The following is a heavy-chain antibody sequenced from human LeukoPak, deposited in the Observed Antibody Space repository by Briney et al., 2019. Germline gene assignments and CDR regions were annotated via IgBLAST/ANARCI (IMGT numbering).Heavy chain of an antibody. CDR2: ISYDGSNK. Sequence: GGSLRLSCAASGFTFSSYAMHWVRQAPGKGLEWVAVISYDGSNKYYADSVKGRFTISRDNAKNSLYLQMNSLRAEDTAVYYCARKSMFRGPWGQGTLVTVSS. V-gene: IGHV3-30*04. CDR1: GFTFSSYA. D-gene: IGHD3-3*02. CDR3: ARKSMFRGP. J-gene: IGHJ5*02.